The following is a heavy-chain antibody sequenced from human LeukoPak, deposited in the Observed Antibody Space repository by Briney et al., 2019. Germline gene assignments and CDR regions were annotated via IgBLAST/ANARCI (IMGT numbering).Heavy chain of an antibody. CDR2: IYHSGST. D-gene: IGHD3-3*01. CDR3: ARELFWSGYYFDY. J-gene: IGHJ4*02. V-gene: IGHV4-38-2*02. Sequence: PSETLSLTCTVSGDSINSGYYWGWIRQPPGKGLEWIGTIYHSGSTYYNPSLKSRLPISVDMSKNQFSLKLSSVTAADTAVYYCARELFWSGYYFDYWGQGTLVTVSS. CDR1: GDSINSGYY.